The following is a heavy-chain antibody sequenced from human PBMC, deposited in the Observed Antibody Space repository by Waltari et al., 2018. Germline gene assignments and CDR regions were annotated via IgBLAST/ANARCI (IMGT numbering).Heavy chain of an antibody. V-gene: IGHV4-38-2*02. Sequence: QVQLQESGPGLVKPSETLSLTCTVSGYSISSGYYWGWIRQPPGKGLEWIGSIYHSGRTYYNPCLKSRVTISVDTSKNQFSRKLSSVTAADTAVYYCAISVSGSDFDYWGQGTLVTVSS. CDR2: IYHSGRT. J-gene: IGHJ4*02. D-gene: IGHD1-26*01. CDR1: GYSISSGYY. CDR3: AISVSGSDFDY.